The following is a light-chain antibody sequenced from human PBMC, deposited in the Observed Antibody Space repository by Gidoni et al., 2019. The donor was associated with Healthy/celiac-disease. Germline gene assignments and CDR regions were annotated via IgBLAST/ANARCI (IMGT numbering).Light chain of an antibody. J-gene: IGLJ3*02. CDR3: LLYYGGAQRWV. CDR1: TGAVTSGYY. Sequence: VWPQAPSLHVSPGGKVTPTCASSTGAVTSGYYPNWFQQKPGQAPRALIYSTSNKPSWIPARFSGSRLGGKAALTLSGVQPEDEAEYYCLLYYGGAQRWVFGGGTKLTVL. CDR2: STS. V-gene: IGLV7-43*01.